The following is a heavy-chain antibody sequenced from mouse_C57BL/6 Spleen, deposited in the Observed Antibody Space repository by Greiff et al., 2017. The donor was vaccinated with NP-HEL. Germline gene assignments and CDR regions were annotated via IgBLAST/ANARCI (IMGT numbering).Heavy chain of an antibody. CDR3: ARREYGNYVPWFAY. CDR1: GFNIKNTY. V-gene: IGHV14-3*01. D-gene: IGHD2-10*02. Sequence: EVQLQQSVAELVRPGASVKLSCTASGFNIKNTYMHWVKQRPERGLEWIGRIDPANGNTKYDPKFQGKATITADTSSNTAYLQLSSLTSEDTAIYYCARREYGNYVPWFAYWGQGTLVTVSA. J-gene: IGHJ3*01. CDR2: IDPANGNT.